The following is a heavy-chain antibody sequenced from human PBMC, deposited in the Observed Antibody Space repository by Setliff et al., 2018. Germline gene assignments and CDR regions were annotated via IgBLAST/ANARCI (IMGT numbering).Heavy chain of an antibody. D-gene: IGHD1-26*01. J-gene: IGHJ4*02. CDR3: ARGSRGGWYSSYYFDY. V-gene: IGHV1-69*05. CDR2: IIPIFGTA. Sequence: SVKVSCKASGYTFTSYGISWVRQAPGQGLEWMGGIIPIFGTANYAQKFQGRVTITTDESTSTAYMELSSLRSEDTAVYYCARGSRGGWYSSYYFDYWGQGTLVTVSS. CDR1: GYTFTSYG.